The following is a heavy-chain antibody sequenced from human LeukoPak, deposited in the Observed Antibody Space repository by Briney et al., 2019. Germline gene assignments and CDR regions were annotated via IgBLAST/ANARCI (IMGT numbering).Heavy chain of an antibody. CDR2: INPISGDT. CDR1: GYTFTGYY. D-gene: IGHD3-22*01. Sequence: APVKVSCKASGYTFTGYYMRWVRQAPGQGLEWMGSINPISGDTNYAQKFQGGVTMTRDTSISTAYMELSRLRSDDTAVYYCAMPPFYDSSGHFNFDYWGQGTLVTVSS. J-gene: IGHJ4*02. CDR3: AMPPFYDSSGHFNFDY. V-gene: IGHV1-2*02.